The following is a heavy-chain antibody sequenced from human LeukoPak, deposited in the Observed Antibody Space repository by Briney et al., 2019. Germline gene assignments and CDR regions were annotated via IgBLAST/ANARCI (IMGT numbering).Heavy chain of an antibody. D-gene: IGHD3-10*01. V-gene: IGHV1-2*02. Sequence: ASVKVSCKASGYTFTGYYMHWVRQAPGQGLEWMGWINPNSGGTNYAQKFQGRVTMTRDTSISTAYMELSRLRSDDTAVYYCARGTYYYGSGSYYIQYYYYYMDAWGKGTTVTISS. CDR2: INPNSGGT. CDR1: GYTFTGYY. J-gene: IGHJ6*03. CDR3: ARGTYYYGSGSYYIQYYYYYMDA.